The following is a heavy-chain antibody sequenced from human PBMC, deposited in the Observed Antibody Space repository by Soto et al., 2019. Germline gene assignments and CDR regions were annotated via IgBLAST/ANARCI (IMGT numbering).Heavy chain of an antibody. Sequence: ASVKVSCKASGYTFNSYDMHWVRQAPGQGLEWMGIINPSGGSTSYAQKFQGRVTMTRDTSTSTVYMELSSLRSEDTAVYYCARVPILRYFDWPDAFDIWGQGTMVTVSS. V-gene: IGHV1-46*02. D-gene: IGHD3-9*01. CDR1: GYTFNSYD. J-gene: IGHJ3*02. CDR3: ARVPILRYFDWPDAFDI. CDR2: INPSGGST.